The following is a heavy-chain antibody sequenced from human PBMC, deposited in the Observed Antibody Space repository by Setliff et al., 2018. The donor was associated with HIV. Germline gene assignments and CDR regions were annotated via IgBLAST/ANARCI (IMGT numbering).Heavy chain of an antibody. CDR1: GFTFSDYY. CDR2: ISSSGSTI. D-gene: IGHD6-13*01. V-gene: IGHV3-11*04. CDR3: ARGFTAAAGPTGY. Sequence: TGGSLRLSCAASGFTFSDYYMSWIRQAPGTGLEWVSYISSSGSTIYYADSVKGRFTISRDNAKNSLYLQMSSLRAEDTAVYYCARGFTAAAGPTGYWGQGTLVTVSS. J-gene: IGHJ4*02.